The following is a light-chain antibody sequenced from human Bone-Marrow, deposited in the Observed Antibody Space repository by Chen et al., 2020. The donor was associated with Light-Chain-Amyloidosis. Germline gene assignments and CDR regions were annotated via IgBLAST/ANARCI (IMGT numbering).Light chain of an antibody. CDR1: SGSIATNY. V-gene: IGLV6-57*01. Sequence: NFMLTQPHSVSESPGKTVILSCTRSSGSIATNYVQWYQQHPGSSPTTVIYEDDQRPSGVPDRFSGSIDRSSNSASLTISGLKTEDEADYYCQSYQGSSQGVFGGGTKLTVL. CDR3: QSYQGSSQGV. J-gene: IGLJ3*02. CDR2: EDD.